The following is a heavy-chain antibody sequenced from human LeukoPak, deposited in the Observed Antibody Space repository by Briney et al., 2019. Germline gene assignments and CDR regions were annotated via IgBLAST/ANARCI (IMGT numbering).Heavy chain of an antibody. V-gene: IGHV3-23*01. J-gene: IGHJ3*02. CDR3: AKDLAWELRSLPWGAFDI. CDR2: ISGSGGST. Sequence: PGGSLRLSCAASGFTFSSYAMSWVRQAPGKGLEWVSAISGSGGSTYYADSVKGRFTISRDNSKNTLYLQMNSLRAEDTAVYYCAKDLAWELRSLPWGAFDIWGQGTMVTVSS. D-gene: IGHD1-26*01. CDR1: GFTFSSYA.